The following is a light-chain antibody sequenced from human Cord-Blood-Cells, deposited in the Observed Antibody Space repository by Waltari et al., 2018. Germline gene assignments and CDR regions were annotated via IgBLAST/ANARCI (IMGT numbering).Light chain of an antibody. J-gene: IGKJ4*01. Sequence: DIQMTQSPSSLYASVGDRVTITCQASPDISNYLNWSKQKPGKAPKLRIYDASNLETGVPSRFSGSGSGTDFTFTISSLQPEDIATYYCQQYDNLPLTFGGGTKVEIK. V-gene: IGKV1-33*01. CDR1: PDISNY. CDR3: QQYDNLPLT. CDR2: DAS.